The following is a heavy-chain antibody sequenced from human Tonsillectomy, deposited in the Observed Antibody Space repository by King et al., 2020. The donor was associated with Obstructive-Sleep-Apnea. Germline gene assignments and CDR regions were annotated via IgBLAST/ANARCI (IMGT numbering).Heavy chain of an antibody. CDR3: ARVAPEGYSYGKYYFDY. CDR1: GGTFSSYA. Sequence: VQLVQSGAEVKKLGSSVKVSCKASGGTFSSYAISWVRQAPGQGLEWMGGIIPILGIANYAQKFQGRVTITADKSTSTAYMELSSLRSEDTAVYYCARVAPEGYSYGKYYFDYWGQGTLVTVSS. V-gene: IGHV1-69*04. CDR2: IIPILGIA. D-gene: IGHD5-18*01. J-gene: IGHJ4*02.